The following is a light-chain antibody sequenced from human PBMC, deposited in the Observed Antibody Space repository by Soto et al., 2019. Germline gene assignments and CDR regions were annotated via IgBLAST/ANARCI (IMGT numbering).Light chain of an antibody. J-gene: IGLJ2*01. CDR3: SSSAGSNKFVV. CDR1: SSDIGGYNS. V-gene: IGLV2-8*01. Sequence: QSVLTQPPSASGSPGQSVTISCTGTSSDIGGYNSVSWYQQHPGKAPKLMIYEVNKRPSGVPDRFSGSKSGNTASLTVSGLQAEDEADYFCSSSAGSNKFVVFGGGTKLTVL. CDR2: EVN.